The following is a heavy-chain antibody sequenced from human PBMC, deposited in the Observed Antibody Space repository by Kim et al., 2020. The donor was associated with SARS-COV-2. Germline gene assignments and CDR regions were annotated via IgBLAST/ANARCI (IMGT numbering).Heavy chain of an antibody. J-gene: IGHJ4*02. Sequence: SQKFQGRVTITRDTSASTAYMELSSLRSEDTAVYYCARVYYSSGLTYFDYWGQGTLVTVSS. CDR3: ARVYYSSGLTYFDY. V-gene: IGHV1-3*01. D-gene: IGHD6-19*01.